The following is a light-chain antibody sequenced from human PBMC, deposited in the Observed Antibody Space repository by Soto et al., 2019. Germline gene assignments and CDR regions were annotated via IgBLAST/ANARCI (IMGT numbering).Light chain of an antibody. V-gene: IGKV1-5*01. CDR1: QRISNW. J-gene: IGKJ1*01. CDR3: QQYNNYWT. Sequence: DIQMTQSPSTLSASVGDRVNITCRASQRISNWLAWYQQKPGKAPNLLIYDASSLEIGVPSRFSGSGSGTEFTLTISSLQPDDFGTSYCQQYNNYWTFGQGTKVEIK. CDR2: DAS.